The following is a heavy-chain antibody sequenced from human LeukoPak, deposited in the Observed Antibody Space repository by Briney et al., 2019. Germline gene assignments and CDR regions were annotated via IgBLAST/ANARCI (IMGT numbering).Heavy chain of an antibody. J-gene: IGHJ5*02. CDR1: GYTFTSYG. Sequence: GASVKVSCKASGYTFTSYGISWVRQAPGQGLEWMGGIIPIFGTANYAQKFQGRVTITADESTSTAYMELSSLRSEDTAVYYCARDLGRTYSSSSVPGDPWGQGTLVTVSS. CDR3: ARDLGRTYSSSSVPGDP. V-gene: IGHV1-69*13. CDR2: IIPIFGTA. D-gene: IGHD6-6*01.